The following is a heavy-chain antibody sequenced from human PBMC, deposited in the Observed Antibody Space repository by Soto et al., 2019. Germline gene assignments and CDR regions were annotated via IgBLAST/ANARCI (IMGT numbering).Heavy chain of an antibody. Sequence: PSETLSLTCAVYGGSFSGYYWSWIRQPPGKGLEWIGEINHSGSTNYNPSLKSRVTISVDTSKNQLSLKLSSVTAADTAVYYCARVKRGYDYVWGSYRDLSFDYWGQGTLVTVSS. CDR3: ARVKRGYDYVWGSYRDLSFDY. CDR2: INHSGST. D-gene: IGHD3-16*02. CDR1: GGSFSGYY. V-gene: IGHV4-34*01. J-gene: IGHJ4*02.